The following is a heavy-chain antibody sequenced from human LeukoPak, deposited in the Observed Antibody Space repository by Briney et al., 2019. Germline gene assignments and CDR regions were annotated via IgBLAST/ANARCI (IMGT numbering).Heavy chain of an antibody. J-gene: IGHJ4*02. V-gene: IGHV3-74*01. CDR2: INSDGSST. CDR1: GFTFSSYW. CDR3: ARADDFWSGDSDY. Sequence: GGSLRLSCAASGFTFSSYWMHWVRQAPGKGLVWVSRINSDGSSTSYADSVKGRFTISRDNAKNTLYLQMNSLRAEDTAVYYCARADDFWSGDSDYWGQGTLVTVSS. D-gene: IGHD3-3*01.